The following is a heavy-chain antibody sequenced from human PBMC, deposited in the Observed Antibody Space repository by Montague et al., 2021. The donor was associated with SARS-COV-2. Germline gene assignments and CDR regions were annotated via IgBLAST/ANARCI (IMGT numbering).Heavy chain of an antibody. D-gene: IGHD3-22*01. CDR3: ARGRQHFNMIVVVMTGGEYLFDD. V-gene: IGHV4-34*01. CDR2: INHRGSS. CDR1: GGSLSDYY. J-gene: IGHJ4*02. Sequence: SETLSLTCGINGGSLSDYYWSWIRQPPGKGLEWIGEINHRGSSNYSPSLKSRVTISVDTTKNQFSLRLSSVTAADTAVYYCARGRQHFNMIVVVMTGGEYLFDDWGQGTLVTVSS.